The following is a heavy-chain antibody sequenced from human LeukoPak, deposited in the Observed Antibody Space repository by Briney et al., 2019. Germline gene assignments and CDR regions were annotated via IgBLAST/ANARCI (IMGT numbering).Heavy chain of an antibody. D-gene: IGHD3-22*01. J-gene: IGHJ4*02. CDR1: GGSTSTSEYY. V-gene: IGHV4-39*01. Sequence: SETLSLTCTVSGGSTSTSEYYWGWLRQPPGKGLEWIGSIYFTGTPYYNSSFKSRATISGDTSKNQYFLSLRSMTASDAAVYYCASYERSRFFYYFGNWGQGVQVTVSS. CDR3: ASYERSRFFYYFGN. CDR2: IYFTGTP.